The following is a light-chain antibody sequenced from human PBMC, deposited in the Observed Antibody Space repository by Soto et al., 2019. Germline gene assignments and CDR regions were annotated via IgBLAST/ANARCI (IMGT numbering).Light chain of an antibody. V-gene: IGKV3-20*01. Sequence: EIVLTQSPGTLSLSPGERATLSCMASQSVSSSYFAWYQQKPGQSPRLLIYAASSRATGIPDRFSGSGSGTDFTLTISRLEPEEFAVYYCQQYGSSPLTFGGGTKVEIK. J-gene: IGKJ4*01. CDR3: QQYGSSPLT. CDR1: QSVSSSY. CDR2: AAS.